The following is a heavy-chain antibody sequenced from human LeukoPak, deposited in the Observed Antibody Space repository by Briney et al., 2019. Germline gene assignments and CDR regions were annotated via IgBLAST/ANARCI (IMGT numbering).Heavy chain of an antibody. CDR1: GFSFNSYA. V-gene: IGHV3-23*01. Sequence: PGGSLRLSCAASGFSFNSYAMNWVRQVPGKGLEWVSDITGPADVTTYADPVKGRFTISRDNSKNTVFLQVDSLRAEDTAVYYCAKDRVSGDGYNSLDYWGQGTLVTVSS. CDR2: ITGPADVT. D-gene: IGHD5-24*01. J-gene: IGHJ4*02. CDR3: AKDRVSGDGYNSLDY.